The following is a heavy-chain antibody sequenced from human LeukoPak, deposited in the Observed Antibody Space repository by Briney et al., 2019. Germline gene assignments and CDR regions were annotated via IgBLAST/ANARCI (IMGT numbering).Heavy chain of an antibody. CDR3: AKEYQPNWFDP. CDR1: GFTFSSYS. CDR2: MKKDGSET. D-gene: IGHD2-2*01. J-gene: IGHJ5*02. Sequence: GGSLRLSCVVSGFTFSSYSMIWVRQAPGKGLQWVANMKKDGSETNYVDSVKGRFTISRDNAKNSLYLQMNSLRAEDTAVYYCAKEYQPNWFDPWGQGTLVTVSS. V-gene: IGHV3-7*04.